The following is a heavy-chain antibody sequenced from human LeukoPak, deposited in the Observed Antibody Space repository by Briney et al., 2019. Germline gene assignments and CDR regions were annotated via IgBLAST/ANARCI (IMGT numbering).Heavy chain of an antibody. J-gene: IGHJ3*02. V-gene: IGHV3-30*02. CDR3: AKDGWFGDYAFDI. CDR1: GFTFSSYG. Sequence: PGGSLRLSCAASGFTFSSYGMHWVRQAPGKGLEWVAFIRYDGSNKYYADSVEGRFTISRDNSKNTLYLQMNSLRAEDTAVYYCAKDGWFGDYAFDIWGQGTMVTVSS. D-gene: IGHD3-10*01. CDR2: IRYDGSNK.